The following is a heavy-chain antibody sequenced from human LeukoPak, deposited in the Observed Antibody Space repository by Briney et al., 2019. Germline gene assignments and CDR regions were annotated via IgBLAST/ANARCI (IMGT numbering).Heavy chain of an antibody. D-gene: IGHD6-13*01. J-gene: IGHJ5*02. CDR1: GGSISSYY. V-gene: IGHV4-59*01. Sequence: SETLSLTCTVSGGSISSYYWSWIRQPPGKGLEWIGYIYYSGSTNYNPSLKSRVTISVDTSKNQFSLKLSSVTAADTAVYYCARVASSAAGIWFDPWGQGTLVTVSS. CDR2: IYYSGST. CDR3: ARVASSAAGIWFDP.